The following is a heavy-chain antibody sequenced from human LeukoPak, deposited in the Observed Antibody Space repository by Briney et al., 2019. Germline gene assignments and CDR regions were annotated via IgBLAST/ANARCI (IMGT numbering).Heavy chain of an antibody. V-gene: IGHV3-7*01. J-gene: IGHJ5*02. CDR2: IKQDGSEK. CDR1: GFTFSSYW. CDR3: AREARITIFGVVIENHNWFDP. D-gene: IGHD3-3*01. Sequence: GGSLRLSCAASGFTFSSYWMSWVRQAPGKGLEWVANIKQDGSEKYYVDSVKGRFTISRDNAKNSLYLQMNSLRAEDTAVYYCAREARITIFGVVIENHNWFDPWGQGTLVTVSS.